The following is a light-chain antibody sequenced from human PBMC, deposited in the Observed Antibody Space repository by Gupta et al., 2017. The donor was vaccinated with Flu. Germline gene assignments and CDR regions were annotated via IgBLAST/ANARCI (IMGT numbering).Light chain of an antibody. CDR2: DVS. CDR3: SSYTSISLVI. V-gene: IGLV2-14*03. CDR1: RRDVGGNNW. Sequence: SITIHGTGTRRDVGGNNWVAWYQHPPGKAPKLMIYDVSNRPSGVSNRFSGFKAGNTASLTXSXLQAEEXADYYCSSYTSISLVIFGGGTKLTVL. J-gene: IGLJ2*01.